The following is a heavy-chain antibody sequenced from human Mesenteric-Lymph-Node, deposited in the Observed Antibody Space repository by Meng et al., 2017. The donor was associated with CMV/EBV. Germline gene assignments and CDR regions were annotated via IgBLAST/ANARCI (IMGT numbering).Heavy chain of an antibody. CDR3: ARSQSSSSWAQRDV. CDR1: GGTFSSYA. J-gene: IGHJ6*02. Sequence: SVKVSCKASGGTFSSYAISWVRQAPGQRLEWMGGIIPILGIANYAQKFQGRVTITADKSTSTAYMELSSLRSEDTAVYYCARSQSSSSWAQRDVWGQGTTVTVSS. V-gene: IGHV1-69*10. D-gene: IGHD6-13*01. CDR2: IIPILGIA.